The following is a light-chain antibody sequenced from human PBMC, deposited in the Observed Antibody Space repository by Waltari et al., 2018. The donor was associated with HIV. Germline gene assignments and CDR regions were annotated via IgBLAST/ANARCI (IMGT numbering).Light chain of an antibody. CDR1: ALTKQF. V-gene: IGLV3-25*03. CDR3: QSADNSATYDVV. Sequence: SYDLTQPPSVSVSPGQSARITGSGDALTKQFVYLYQQKQGQAPVLVISKDNERPSGLPSRFSGFSSGTTVTLTISGVQAEDEADYYCQSADNSATYDVVFGGGTRLTVL. CDR2: KDN. J-gene: IGLJ2*01.